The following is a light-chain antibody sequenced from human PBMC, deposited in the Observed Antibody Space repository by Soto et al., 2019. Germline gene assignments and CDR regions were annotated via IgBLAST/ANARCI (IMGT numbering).Light chain of an antibody. Sequence: ENVLTQSPGTLSLSPGERATLSCRASQSVSRNFLAWYQQKPGQAPRLLIYHASNRATGIPDRFSGSGSGTDFTLTISRLEPEDFAMYYCLQYASARRTFGQGTNLEIK. J-gene: IGKJ2*01. CDR1: QSVSRNF. V-gene: IGKV3-20*01. CDR2: HAS. CDR3: LQYASARRT.